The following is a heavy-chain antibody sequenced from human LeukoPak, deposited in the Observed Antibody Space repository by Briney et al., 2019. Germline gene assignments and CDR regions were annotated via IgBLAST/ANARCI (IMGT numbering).Heavy chain of an antibody. D-gene: IGHD3-10*01. V-gene: IGHV3-23*01. CDR2: ISGSGSGGST. J-gene: IGHJ4*02. Sequence: PGGSLRLSCAASGFTFSSSAMSWVRQAPGKGLEWVSSISGSGSGGSTYYADSVKGRFTISRDNSKNTLYLQMNSLRAEDTAVYYCARGDPYGSGSYKRPPLGHYWGQGTLVTVSS. CDR1: GFTFSSSA. CDR3: ARGDPYGSGSYKRPPLGHY.